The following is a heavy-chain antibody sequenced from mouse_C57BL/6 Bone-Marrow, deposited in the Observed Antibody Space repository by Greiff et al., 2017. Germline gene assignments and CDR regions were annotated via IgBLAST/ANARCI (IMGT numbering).Heavy chain of an antibody. Sequence: EVKLVESGGGLVQPGGSLSLSCAASGFTITDYYMSWVRQPTGKALAWLGFIRNKANGYTTEYSASVKGRFTISRDNSQSILYLQMNALRAEDSATYYCSRYKGGYYAMDYWGQGTSVTVSS. CDR2: IRNKANGYTT. J-gene: IGHJ4*01. V-gene: IGHV7-3*01. CDR3: SRYKGGYYAMDY. CDR1: GFTITDYY.